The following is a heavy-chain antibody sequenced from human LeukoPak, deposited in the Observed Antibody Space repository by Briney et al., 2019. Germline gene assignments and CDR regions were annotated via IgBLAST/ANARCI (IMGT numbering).Heavy chain of an antibody. CDR2: ISYDGSKK. Sequence: VGSLRLSCAASGFTFSSYGMHWVRQAPGKELEWVAVISYDGSKKYYADSVKGRFTISRDNSKNTLYLQMNSLRAEDTAVYHCAKDLHPYCSGGSCYSPGDHWGQGTLVTVSS. V-gene: IGHV3-30*18. CDR1: GFTFSSYG. CDR3: AKDLHPYCSGGSCYSPGDH. D-gene: IGHD2-15*01. J-gene: IGHJ4*02.